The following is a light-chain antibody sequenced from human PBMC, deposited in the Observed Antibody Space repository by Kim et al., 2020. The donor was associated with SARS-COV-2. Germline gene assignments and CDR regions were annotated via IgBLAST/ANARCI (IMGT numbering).Light chain of an antibody. Sequence: SPGERATRSCRASQSVSSSYLAWYQQKPGQAPRLLIYGASSRATGIPDRFSGSGSGTDFTLTISRREPEDFAGYYCQQYGSSPWTFGQGTKVDIK. CDR3: QQYGSSPWT. CDR1: QSVSSSY. J-gene: IGKJ1*01. V-gene: IGKV3-20*01. CDR2: GAS.